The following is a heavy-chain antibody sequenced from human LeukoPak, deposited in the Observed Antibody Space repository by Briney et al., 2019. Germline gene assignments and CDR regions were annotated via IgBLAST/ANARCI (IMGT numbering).Heavy chain of an antibody. D-gene: IGHD6-19*01. CDR1: GFTFSSYG. V-gene: IGHV3-30*18. Sequence: GGSLRLSCAASGFTFSSYGMHWVRQAPGKGLEWVAVISYDGSNKYYADSVKGRFTISRDNSKNTLYLQMNSLRAEDTAVYYCAKDKIPLIVLIAVAGTGGYFDYWGQGTLVTVSS. CDR3: AKDKIPLIVLIAVAGTGGYFDY. J-gene: IGHJ4*02. CDR2: ISYDGSNK.